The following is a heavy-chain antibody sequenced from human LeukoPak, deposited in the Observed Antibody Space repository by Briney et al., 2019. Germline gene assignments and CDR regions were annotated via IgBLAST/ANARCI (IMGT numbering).Heavy chain of an antibody. D-gene: IGHD6-19*01. CDR2: ISAYNGNT. Sequence: APVKVSCKASGYTFTSYGISWVRQAPGQGLEWMGWISAYNGNTNYAQKLQGRVTMTTDTSTSTAYMELRSLRSDDTAVYYCARDLFPSGHTGWFDPWGQGTLVTVSS. J-gene: IGHJ5*02. CDR1: GYTFTSYG. V-gene: IGHV1-18*01. CDR3: ARDLFPSGHTGWFDP.